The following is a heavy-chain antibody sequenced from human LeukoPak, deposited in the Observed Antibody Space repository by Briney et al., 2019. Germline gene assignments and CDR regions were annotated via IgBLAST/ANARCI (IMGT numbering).Heavy chain of an antibody. CDR2: IRSKANSYAT. J-gene: IGHJ4*02. D-gene: IGHD4-17*01. V-gene: IGHV3-73*01. Sequence: PGGSLRLSXAASGFTFSGSAMHWVRQASGKGLEWVGRIRSKANSYATAYAASVKGRFTISRDDSKNTAYLQMNSLKTEDTAVYYCTRRELNRYGDDIDYWGQGTLVTVSS. CDR1: GFTFSGSA. CDR3: TRRELNRYGDDIDY.